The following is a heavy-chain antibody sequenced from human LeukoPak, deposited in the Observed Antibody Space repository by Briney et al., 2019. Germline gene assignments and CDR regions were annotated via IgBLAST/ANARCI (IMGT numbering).Heavy chain of an antibody. CDR1: GGSISSGGYY. Sequence: SETLSLTCTVSGGSISSGGYYWRWIRQHPGKGLEWIGYIYYSGSTYYNPSLKSRVTIAVDTSKNQFSLRLNSVTAADTAVYYCARGGAGSRDGYNYGYWGQGTLVTVSS. J-gene: IGHJ4*02. V-gene: IGHV4-31*03. CDR3: ARGGAGSRDGYNYGY. CDR2: IYYSGST. D-gene: IGHD5-24*01.